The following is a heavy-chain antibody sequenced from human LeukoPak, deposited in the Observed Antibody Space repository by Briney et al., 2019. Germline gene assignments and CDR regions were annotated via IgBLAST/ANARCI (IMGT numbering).Heavy chain of an antibody. D-gene: IGHD2-15*01. CDR1: GFTFSSYA. Sequence: GRSLRLSCAASGFTFSSYAMHWVRQAPGKGLEWVAVISCDGSNKYYADSVKGRFTISRDNSKNTLYLQMNSLRAEDTAVYYCARSSVVVAATPEFGYFDYWGQGTLVTVSS. CDR3: ARSSVVVAATPEFGYFDY. CDR2: ISCDGSNK. J-gene: IGHJ4*02. V-gene: IGHV3-30-3*01.